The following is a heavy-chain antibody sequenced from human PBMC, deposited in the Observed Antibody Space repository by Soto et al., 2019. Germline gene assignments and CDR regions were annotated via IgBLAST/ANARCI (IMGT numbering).Heavy chain of an antibody. CDR2: ISYDGSDK. J-gene: IGHJ4*02. CDR1: GFPFTSYG. Sequence: QVQLVESGGGVVQPGRSLRLSCAASGFPFTSYGMHWVREGPDKGLEWVAIISYDGSDKYYADPVKGRFTTSRDNSKNTLYLQMNSLRPEDTALYYCVGGQYYFDYRGQGTLVIVSS. D-gene: IGHD3-10*01. CDR3: VGGQYYFDY. V-gene: IGHV3-30*03.